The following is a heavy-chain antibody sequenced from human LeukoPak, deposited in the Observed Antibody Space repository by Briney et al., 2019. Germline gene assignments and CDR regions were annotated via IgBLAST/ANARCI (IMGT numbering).Heavy chain of an antibody. V-gene: IGHV1-46*01. Sequence: ASVKVSCKASGYTFTRYFMHWVRQAPGQGLEWMGIINPSDRSTSYAQKFQGRVTMTSDTSTSTVYMELSSLRSEDTAIYYCAPDPNKWLRNYWGQGTLVTVSS. J-gene: IGHJ4*02. CDR3: APDPNKWLRNY. CDR1: GYTFTRYF. D-gene: IGHD5-12*01. CDR2: INPSDRST.